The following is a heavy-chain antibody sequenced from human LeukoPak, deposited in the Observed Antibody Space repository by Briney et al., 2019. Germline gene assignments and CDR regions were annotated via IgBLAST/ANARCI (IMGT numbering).Heavy chain of an antibody. CDR3: AKGPHSGSYPDY. V-gene: IGHV3-9*01. D-gene: IGHD1-26*01. CDR1: GFTFDDYA. Sequence: PGRSLRLSCAASGFTFDDYAMHWVRQAPGKGLEWVSGIGGNSGSIGYADSVKGRFTISRDNAKNSLYLQMNSLRAEDTALYYCAKGPHSGSYPDYWGQGTLVTVSS. CDR2: IGGNSGSI. J-gene: IGHJ4*02.